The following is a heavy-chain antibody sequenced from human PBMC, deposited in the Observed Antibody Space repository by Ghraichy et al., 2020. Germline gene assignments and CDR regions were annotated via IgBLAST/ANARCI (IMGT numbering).Heavy chain of an antibody. CDR3: ASAMTSMTTVTTEIDY. CDR2: ISWDGGST. J-gene: IGHJ4*02. D-gene: IGHD4-17*01. Sequence: LSLTCAASGFTFDDYTMHWVRQAPGKGLEWVSLISWDGGSTYYADSVKGRFTISRDNSKNSLYLQMNSLRTEDTALYYCASAMTSMTTVTTEIDYWGQGTLVTVSS. V-gene: IGHV3-43*01. CDR1: GFTFDDYT.